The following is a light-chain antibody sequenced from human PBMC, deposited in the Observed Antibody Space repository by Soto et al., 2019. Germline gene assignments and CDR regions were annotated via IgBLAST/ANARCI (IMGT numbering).Light chain of an antibody. J-gene: IGLJ1*01. Sequence: SYELTQPPSVSVAPGKTARITCGGNNIGSKSVHWYQQKPGQAPVLVIYYDSDRPSGIPERFSGSNSGNTTTLTISRVEAGHEADYYCQVWDSSSDHPVFGTGTKVTVL. CDR3: QVWDSSSDHPV. CDR1: NIGSKS. CDR2: YDS. V-gene: IGLV3-21*04.